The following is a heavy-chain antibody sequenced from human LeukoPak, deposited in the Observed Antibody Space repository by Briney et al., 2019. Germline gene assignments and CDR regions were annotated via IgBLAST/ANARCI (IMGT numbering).Heavy chain of an antibody. V-gene: IGHV3-66*01. CDR1: GFTVSSDY. CDR2: MYIGGST. Sequence: GGSLRLSCAASGFTVSSDYMSWVRQAPGKGLEWVSVMYIGGSTYYADSVKGRFTISRDISKNTLFLQMNSLRAEDTAVYYCVRELVPGYLDNWGQGALVTVSS. CDR3: VRELVPGYLDN. J-gene: IGHJ4*02.